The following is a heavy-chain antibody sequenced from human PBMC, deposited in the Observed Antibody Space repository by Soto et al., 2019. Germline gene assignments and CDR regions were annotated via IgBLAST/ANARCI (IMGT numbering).Heavy chain of an antibody. CDR2: ISSSSSYI. J-gene: IGHJ6*02. V-gene: IGHV3-21*01. CDR3: ARDGGYSTFEPELYGMDV. CDR1: GFTFSSYS. D-gene: IGHD3-22*01. Sequence: EVRLVESGGGLVKPGGSLRLSCAASGFTFSSYSMNWVRQAPGKGLEWVSSISSSSSYIYYADSVKGRFTISRDNAKNSLYLQMNSLRAEDTAVYYCARDGGYSTFEPELYGMDVWGQGTTVTVSS.